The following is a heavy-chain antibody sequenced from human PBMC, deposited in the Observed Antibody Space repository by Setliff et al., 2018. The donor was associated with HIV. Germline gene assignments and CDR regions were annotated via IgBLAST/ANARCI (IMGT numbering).Heavy chain of an antibody. D-gene: IGHD3-16*01. J-gene: IGHJ5*02. CDR1: GDTFTSYD. V-gene: IGHV1-8*02. Sequence: ASVKVSCKTSGDTFTSYDINWVRQAAGHGLEWMGWMTPYSGNTGYAQKFQGRVSMTRNTSISTAYMELRSLRSDDTAVYYCAREGETGLERNWFDPWGQGTLVTVSS. CDR3: AREGETGLERNWFDP. CDR2: MTPYSGNT.